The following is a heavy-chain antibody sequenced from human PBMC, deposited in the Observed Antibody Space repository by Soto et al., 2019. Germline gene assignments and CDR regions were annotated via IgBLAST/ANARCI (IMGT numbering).Heavy chain of an antibody. J-gene: IGHJ4*02. Sequence: SETLSLTCTVSGGSISSDDYYWSWIRQPPGKGLEWIGYIYYSGSTYYNPSLKSRVTKSVDTSRNQFSLKLTSVTAADTAVYYCARQKLDVHAFFDYWGQGTLVTVS. D-gene: IGHD3-3*02. CDR3: ARQKLDVHAFFDY. CDR2: IYYSGST. CDR1: GGSISSDDYY. V-gene: IGHV4-30-4*01.